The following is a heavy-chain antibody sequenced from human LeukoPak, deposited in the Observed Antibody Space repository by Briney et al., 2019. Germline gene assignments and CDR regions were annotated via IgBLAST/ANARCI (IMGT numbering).Heavy chain of an antibody. Sequence: GGSLRLSCAASGFTFSDYYMSWIRQAPGKGLEWVSYISSSGSTIYYADSVKGRFTISRDNAKNSLYLQMNSLRAEDTAVYYCAREYGSGSYYAYYFDYWGQGTLVTVSS. CDR1: GFTFSDYY. CDR3: AREYGSGSYYAYYFDY. CDR2: ISSSGSTI. D-gene: IGHD3-10*01. J-gene: IGHJ4*02. V-gene: IGHV3-11*04.